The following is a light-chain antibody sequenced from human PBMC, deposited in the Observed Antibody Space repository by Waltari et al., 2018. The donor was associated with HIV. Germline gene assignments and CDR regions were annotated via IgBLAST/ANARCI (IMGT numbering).Light chain of an antibody. Sequence: DIELTQSQFFLSASVGDRVTITCRASLGIGNFLAWYQQTPGKAPKLLIYGASTLQTGVPSRFSGSGSGTEFTLTLSNLQPEDFAIYYCQHLNSYPITFGQGTRLDIK. CDR3: QHLNSYPIT. CDR1: LGIGNF. J-gene: IGKJ5*01. V-gene: IGKV1-9*01. CDR2: GAS.